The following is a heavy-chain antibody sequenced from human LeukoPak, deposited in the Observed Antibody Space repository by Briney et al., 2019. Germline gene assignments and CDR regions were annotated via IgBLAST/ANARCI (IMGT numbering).Heavy chain of an antibody. CDR1: GGSISSYY. J-gene: IGHJ6*02. V-gene: IGHV4-59*01. Sequence: SETLSLTCTGSGGSISSYYWSWIRQPPGKGLEWMGYIYNSGTTNYNPSLKSRVTISVDTSKNQFSMKLSSVTAADTAVYYCARATFPDYDILTGYLPTWHYYGMDVWGQGTTVTVSS. CDR2: IYNSGTT. CDR3: ARATFPDYDILTGYLPTWHYYGMDV. D-gene: IGHD3-9*01.